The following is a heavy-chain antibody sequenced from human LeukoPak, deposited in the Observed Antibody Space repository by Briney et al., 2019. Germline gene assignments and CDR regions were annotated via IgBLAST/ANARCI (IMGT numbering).Heavy chain of an antibody. Sequence: GGSLRLSCAASGFSFGSYAMSWVRQAAGKGLEWVSEICGSVSGSGDCTHYADSVKGRFTISRDNSKNTLYLQMNSLRAEDTAVYYCAKDFPFSPADNWNDGLDYWGQGTLVTVSS. CDR2: ICGSVSGSGDCT. V-gene: IGHV3-23*01. J-gene: IGHJ4*02. D-gene: IGHD1-1*01. CDR1: GFSFGSYA. CDR3: AKDFPFSPADNWNDGLDY.